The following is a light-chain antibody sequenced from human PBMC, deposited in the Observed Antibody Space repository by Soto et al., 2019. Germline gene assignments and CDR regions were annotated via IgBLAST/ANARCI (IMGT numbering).Light chain of an antibody. V-gene: IGKV3-15*01. Sequence: EIVMTQSPATLSVSPGERAILSCRASQSVSSDLTWYQQRPGQAPRLLIYGASTRATGISARFSGSGSGTEFTLTISSLQSEDFAVYYCQQYNTWPLTFGPGTKVDLK. CDR1: QSVSSD. CDR2: GAS. J-gene: IGKJ3*01. CDR3: QQYNTWPLT.